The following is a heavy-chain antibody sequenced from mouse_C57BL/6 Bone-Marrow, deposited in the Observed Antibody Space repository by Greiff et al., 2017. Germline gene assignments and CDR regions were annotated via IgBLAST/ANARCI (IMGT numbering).Heavy chain of an antibody. CDR3: AKHGYYGSSYWYFDV. CDR1: GFSLTSYG. J-gene: IGHJ1*03. D-gene: IGHD1-1*01. CDR2: IWGGGST. V-gene: IGHV2-9*01. Sequence: QVQLQQSGPGLVAPSQCLSITCTVSGFSLTSYGVDWVRQPPGQGLEWLGVIWGGGSTNSTSALMSRLSISTVHSKSKVFLKMNMLQTDDTAMYDCAKHGYYGSSYWYFDVWGTGTTVTVSS.